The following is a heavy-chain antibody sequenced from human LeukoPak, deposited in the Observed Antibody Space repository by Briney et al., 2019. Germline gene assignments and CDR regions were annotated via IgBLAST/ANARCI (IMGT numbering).Heavy chain of an antibody. J-gene: IGHJ6*02. CDR2: INPNSGGT. CDR1: GYTFTSYG. Sequence: ASVKVSCKASGYTFTSYGISWVRQAPGQGLEWMGWINPNSGGTNYAQKFQGRVTMTRDTSISTAYMELSRLRSDDTAVYYCARVDQLDDFWSGYYRKHYYGMDVWGQGTTVTVSS. V-gene: IGHV1-2*02. D-gene: IGHD3-3*01. CDR3: ARVDQLDDFWSGYYRKHYYGMDV.